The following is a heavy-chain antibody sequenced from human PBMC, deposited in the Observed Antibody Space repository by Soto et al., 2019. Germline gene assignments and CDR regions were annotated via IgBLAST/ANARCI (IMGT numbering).Heavy chain of an antibody. D-gene: IGHD6-19*01. CDR1: GFTFTSYF. CDR2: INHSGGGT. Sequence: QVQLVQSGAEVKKPGASVKVSCKTSGFTFTSYFMHWVRQAPGQGLEWMGIINHSGGGTSYAQKFQGRVTMTRDTSTSTAYMEMSSLRYEDTAMYYCATYYCAREGSSGWPFDYWGQGTLVTVSS. J-gene: IGHJ4*02. V-gene: IGHV1-46*01. CDR3: ATYYCAREGSSGWPFDY.